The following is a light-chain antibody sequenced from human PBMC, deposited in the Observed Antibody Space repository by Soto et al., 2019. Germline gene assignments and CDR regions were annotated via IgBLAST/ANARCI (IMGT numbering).Light chain of an antibody. J-gene: IGKJ4*01. Sequence: EIVMTQSPATLSVSPGERATLSCRASQSINNNLAWYQQKPGQAPRLLIYGASTRATGIPARFSGSASGTEVTLTISSRQSEDFAVYYCQQSNNWPLTFGGGTKVEIK. V-gene: IGKV3-15*01. CDR1: QSINNN. CDR2: GAS. CDR3: QQSNNWPLT.